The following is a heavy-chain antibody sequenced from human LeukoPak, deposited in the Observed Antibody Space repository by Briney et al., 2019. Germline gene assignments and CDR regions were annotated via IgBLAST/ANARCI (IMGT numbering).Heavy chain of an antibody. J-gene: IGHJ5*02. D-gene: IGHD5-18*01. CDR1: GGSISSYC. Sequence: SETLSLTCTVSGGSISSYCWSWIRQPPGKGLEWIGYIYYSGSANYNPSLKSRVTISVDTSKNQFSLKLSSVTAADTAVYYCARDGDTNNWFDPWGQGTLVTVSS. CDR3: ARDGDTNNWFDP. CDR2: IYYSGSA. V-gene: IGHV4-59*01.